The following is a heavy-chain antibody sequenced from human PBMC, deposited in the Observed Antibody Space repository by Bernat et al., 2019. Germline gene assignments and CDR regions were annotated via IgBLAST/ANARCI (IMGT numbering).Heavy chain of an antibody. V-gene: IGHV3-74*01. J-gene: IGHJ4*02. CDR1: GFTFSSYG. D-gene: IGHD4-11*01. Sequence: VQLVESGGGVVQPGRSLRLSCAASGFTFSSYGMHWVRQAPGKGLVWVSRINSDGSRTDYADSVKGRFTISRDNAKNTLHLQMNSLRAEDTAVYYCSRDLTTITTADLNYWGQGTLVTVSS. CDR2: INSDGSRT. CDR3: SRDLTTITTADLNY.